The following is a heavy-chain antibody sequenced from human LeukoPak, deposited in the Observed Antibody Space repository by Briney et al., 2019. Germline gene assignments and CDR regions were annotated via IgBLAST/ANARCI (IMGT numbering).Heavy chain of an antibody. CDR1: GFTFSSYG. CDR3: ARGSSRWAVASLGLYY. V-gene: IGHV3-33*01. D-gene: IGHD6-19*01. Sequence: GGSLRLSCAASGFTFSSYGMHCVRQAPGKGLEWVAVIWYDGSNKYYADSVKGRFTISRDNSKNTLYLQMNSLRAEDTAVYYCARGSSRWAVASLGLYYWGQGALVTVSS. CDR2: IWYDGSNK. J-gene: IGHJ4*02.